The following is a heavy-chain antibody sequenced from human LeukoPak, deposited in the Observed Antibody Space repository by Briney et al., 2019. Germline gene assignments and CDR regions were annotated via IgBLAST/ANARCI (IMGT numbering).Heavy chain of an antibody. CDR1: GFTFSAYG. V-gene: IGHV3-30*18. Sequence: PGGSLRLSCAASGFTFSAYGMHWVRQAPGKGLEWVAVISLDGSKKYYTDSVKGRFTISRDNSKNTLFLQMHSLRAEDTAVYYCAKDQYYDILTGYYTDAEYFQHWGQGTLVTVSS. CDR2: ISLDGSKK. J-gene: IGHJ1*01. D-gene: IGHD3-9*01. CDR3: AKDQYYDILTGYYTDAEYFQH.